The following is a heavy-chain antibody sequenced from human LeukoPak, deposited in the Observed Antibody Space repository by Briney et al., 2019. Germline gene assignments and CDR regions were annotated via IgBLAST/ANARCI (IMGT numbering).Heavy chain of an antibody. CDR3: AIIVGATKDY. CDR1: RFTFSSYS. D-gene: IGHD1-26*01. V-gene: IGHV3-21*01. J-gene: IGHJ4*02. CDR2: ISSSSSYI. Sequence: GGSLRLSCAASRFTFSSYSMNWVRQAPGKGLEWVSSISSSSSYIYYADSVKGRFTISRDNARNSLYLQMNSLRAEDTAVYYCAIIVGATKDYWGQGTLVTVSS.